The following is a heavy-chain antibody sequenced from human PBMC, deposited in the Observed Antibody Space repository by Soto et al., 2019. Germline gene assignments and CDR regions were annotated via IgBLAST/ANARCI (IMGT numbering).Heavy chain of an antibody. D-gene: IGHD3-22*01. Sequence: SVKVSCKASGFTFTSSAMQWVRQAPGQGLEWMGRIIPILGIANYAQKFQGRVTITADKSTSTAYMELSSLRSEDTAVYYCARDDSSGPGGNWFDPWGQGTLVTVSS. CDR2: IIPILGIA. J-gene: IGHJ5*02. CDR1: GFTFTSSA. CDR3: ARDDSSGPGGNWFDP. V-gene: IGHV1-69*04.